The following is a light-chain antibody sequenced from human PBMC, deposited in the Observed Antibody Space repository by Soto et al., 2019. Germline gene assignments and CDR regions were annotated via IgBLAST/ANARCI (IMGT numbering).Light chain of an antibody. CDR1: QSVSSY. CDR2: GAS. Sequence: EIVLTQSPATLSLSPGERATLSCRASQSVSSYLAWYQQKPDQAPRLLIYGASNRATGIPARFSGSGSGTDFTLIISSLEPEDFAVYYCQQRSNWPLTFGPGTKVDIK. J-gene: IGKJ3*01. CDR3: QQRSNWPLT. V-gene: IGKV3-11*01.